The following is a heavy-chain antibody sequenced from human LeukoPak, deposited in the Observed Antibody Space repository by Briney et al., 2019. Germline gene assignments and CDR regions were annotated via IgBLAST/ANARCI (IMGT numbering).Heavy chain of an antibody. CDR2: IISKTDGGAT. J-gene: IGHJ6*02. CDR3: NRALSYYGMDV. CDR1: GFTFSNAW. D-gene: IGHD3-16*01. V-gene: IGHV3-15*01. Sequence: GGSLRLSCAASGFTFSNAWMSWVRQAPGKGLEWVGRIISKTDGGATDYAAPVQRRVTISRDDSKTTLYLQMNSLKTEDTAVYYCNRALSYYGMDVWGQGTTVTVSS.